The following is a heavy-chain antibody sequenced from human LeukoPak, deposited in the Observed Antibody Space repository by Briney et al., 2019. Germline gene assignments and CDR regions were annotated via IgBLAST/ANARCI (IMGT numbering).Heavy chain of an antibody. V-gene: IGHV3-23*01. D-gene: IGHD3-10*01. J-gene: IGHJ4*02. CDR1: GFTFSSYA. CDR2: ISGSGGST. CDR3: AKDVLLWFRELKRSAPLDY. Sequence: PGGSLRLSCAASGFTFSSYAMSWVRQAPGKGLEWASAISGSGGSTYYADSVKGRFTISRDNSKNTLYLQMNSLRAEDTAVYYCAKDVLLWFRELKRSAPLDYWGQGTLVTVSS.